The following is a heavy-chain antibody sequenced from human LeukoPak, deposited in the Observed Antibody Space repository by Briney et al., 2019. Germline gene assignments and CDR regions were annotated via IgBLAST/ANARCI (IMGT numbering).Heavy chain of an antibody. CDR3: AKNLMDTAMVTIDY. D-gene: IGHD5-18*01. V-gene: IGHV1-69*13. J-gene: IGHJ4*02. CDR2: IIPIFGTA. CDR1: GGTFSSYA. Sequence: ASVKVSCKASGGTFSSYAISWVRQAPGQGLEWMGGIIPIFGTANYAQKFQGRVTITADESTSTAYMELSSLRSDDTAVYYCAKNLMDTAMVTIDYWGQGTLVTVSS.